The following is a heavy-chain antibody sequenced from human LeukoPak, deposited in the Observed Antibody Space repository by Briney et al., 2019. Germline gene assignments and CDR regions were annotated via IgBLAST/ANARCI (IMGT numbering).Heavy chain of an antibody. V-gene: IGHV1-69*04. J-gene: IGHJ3*02. CDR3: ARGTLRDPDGYNNAFDI. CDR2: IIPILGIA. Sequence: GASVKVSCKASGYTFTSYDINWVRQATGQGLEWMGRIIPILGIANYAQKFQGRVTITADKSTSTAYMELSSLRSEDTAVYYCARGTLRDPDGYNNAFDIWGQGTMVTVSS. D-gene: IGHD5-24*01. CDR1: GYTFTSYD.